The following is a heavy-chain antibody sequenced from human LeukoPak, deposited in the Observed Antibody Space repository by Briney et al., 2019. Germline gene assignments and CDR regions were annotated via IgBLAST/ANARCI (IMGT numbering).Heavy chain of an antibody. CDR1: GFTFSSYA. Sequence: PGGSLRLSCAASGFTFSSYAMSWVRQAPGKGLEWVSAISGRGGSTYYADSVKGRFTISRDNSKNTLYLQMNSLRAEDTAVYYCAKDRFGELLYDYWGQGTLVTVSS. J-gene: IGHJ4*02. CDR3: AKDRFGELLYDY. D-gene: IGHD3-10*01. CDR2: ISGRGGST. V-gene: IGHV3-23*01.